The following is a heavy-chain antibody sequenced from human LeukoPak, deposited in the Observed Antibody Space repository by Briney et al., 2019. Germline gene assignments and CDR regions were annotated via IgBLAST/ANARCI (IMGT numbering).Heavy chain of an antibody. V-gene: IGHV4-39*01. D-gene: IGHD1-1*01. CDR1: GGSISNNNYY. J-gene: IGHJ4*02. CDR3: ATWRTAKTGFDY. CDR2: IYYSGSP. Sequence: SETLSLTCTVSGGSISNNNYYWAWIRQPPGKGLECIGSIYYSGSPYYNPSLKSRVTISVDTSKNQFSLRLSSVTAADTAVYYCATWRTAKTGFDYWGQGTLVTVPS.